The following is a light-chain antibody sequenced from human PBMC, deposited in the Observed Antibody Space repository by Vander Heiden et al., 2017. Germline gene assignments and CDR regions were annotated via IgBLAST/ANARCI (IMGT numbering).Light chain of an antibody. CDR1: QSISSY. CDR2: AAS. Sequence: DIQMTQSPSSLSASVGDRVTITCRASQSISSYLNWYQQKPGKAPKLLIYAASSLQSGVPSRFSSSGSGTDVTLTISSLQPEDFATYYCQQSYSTPRTLTFGGGTKVEIK. J-gene: IGKJ4*01. CDR3: QQSYSTPRTLT. V-gene: IGKV1-39*01.